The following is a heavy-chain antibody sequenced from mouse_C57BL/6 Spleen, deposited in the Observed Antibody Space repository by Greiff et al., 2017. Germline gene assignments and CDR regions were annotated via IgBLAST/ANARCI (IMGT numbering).Heavy chain of an antibody. CDR3: ARDRGTTVVATRAMDY. D-gene: IGHD1-1*01. CDR2: ISDGGSYT. Sequence: EVKLQESGGGLVKPGGSLKLSCAASGFTFSSYAMSWVRQTPEKRLEWVATISDGGSYTYYPDNVKGRFTISRDNAKNNLYLQMSHLKSEDTAMYYCARDRGTTVVATRAMDYWGQGTSVTVSS. J-gene: IGHJ4*01. CDR1: GFTFSSYA. V-gene: IGHV5-4*01.